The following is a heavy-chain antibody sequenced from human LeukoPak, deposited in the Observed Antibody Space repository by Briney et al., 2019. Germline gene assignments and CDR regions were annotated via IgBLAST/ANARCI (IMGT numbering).Heavy chain of an antibody. V-gene: IGHV1-18*01. D-gene: IGHD6-19*01. J-gene: IGHJ6*02. CDR3: ASGSSGWSTYYYYGMDV. CDR2: ISAYNGNT. CDR1: GYTFTSYG. Sequence: ASVKVSCKASGYTFTSYGISWVRQAPGQGLEWMGWISAYNGNTNYAQKLQGRVTMTTDTSTSTGYMELRSLRSDDTAVYYCASGSSGWSTYYYYGMDVWGQGTTVTVSS.